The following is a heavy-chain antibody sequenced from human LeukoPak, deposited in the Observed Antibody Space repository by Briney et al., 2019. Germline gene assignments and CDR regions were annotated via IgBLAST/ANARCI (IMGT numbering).Heavy chain of an antibody. CDR2: ISSSSSYI. D-gene: IGHD3-3*01. CDR1: GFTFSSYS. Sequence: GGSLRLSCAASGFTFSSYSKNWVRQAPGKGLEWVSSISSSSSYIFFADSMKGRFTISRDNAKNSLHLQMNSLRAEDTAMYYCARESWSDSVAFDIWGLGTMVIVSS. V-gene: IGHV3-21*01. J-gene: IGHJ3*02. CDR3: ARESWSDSVAFDI.